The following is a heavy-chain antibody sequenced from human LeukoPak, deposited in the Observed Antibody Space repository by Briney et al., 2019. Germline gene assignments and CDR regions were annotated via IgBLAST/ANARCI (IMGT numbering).Heavy chain of an antibody. CDR1: GYSFTSYW. CDR3: AITPNPRRGPGPTPYLEPTYYFDY. CDR2: IYPGDSDT. D-gene: IGHD1-1*01. Sequence: GESLKISCKGSGYSFTSYWIGWVRQMPGKGLEWMGIIYPGDSDTRYSPSFQGQVTISADKSISTAYLQWSSLKAPDTAMYYCAITPNPRRGPGPTPYLEPTYYFDYWGQGTLVTVSS. V-gene: IGHV5-51*01. J-gene: IGHJ4*02.